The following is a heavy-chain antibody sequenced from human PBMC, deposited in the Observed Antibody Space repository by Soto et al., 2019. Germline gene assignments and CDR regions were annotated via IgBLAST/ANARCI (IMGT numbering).Heavy chain of an antibody. V-gene: IGHV1-18*01. CDR1: GYTFTSYG. CDR2: ISAYNGNT. Sequence: ASVKVSCKASGYTFTSYGISWVRQAPGQGLEWMGWISAYNGNTNYAQKLQGRVTMTTDTSTSTAYMELRSLRSDDTAVYYCAGDKSVYYGSGSHDDAFDIWGQGTMVTVSS. D-gene: IGHD3-10*01. CDR3: AGDKSVYYGSGSHDDAFDI. J-gene: IGHJ3*02.